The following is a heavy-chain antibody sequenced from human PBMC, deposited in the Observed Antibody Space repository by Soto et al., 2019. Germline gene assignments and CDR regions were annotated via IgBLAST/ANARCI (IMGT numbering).Heavy chain of an antibody. J-gene: IGHJ4*02. V-gene: IGHV4-39*02. CDR1: GGAIASSSYY. D-gene: IGHD2-21*01. CDR2: VYFSGKT. CDR3: ARETVSRSSYPTDCGR. Sequence: PSETLSLTCAVSGGAIASSSYYWGWIRQSPGKGLEWIGSVYFSGKTYYNPSLNSRITILIDTSKNQFSLNVGSVTAADTAVFYCARETVSRSSYPTDCGRWGQGTLVTVSS.